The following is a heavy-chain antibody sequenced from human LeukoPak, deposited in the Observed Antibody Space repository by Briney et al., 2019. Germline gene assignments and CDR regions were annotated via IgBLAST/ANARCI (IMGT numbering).Heavy chain of an antibody. CDR1: GYTFTSYD. J-gene: IGHJ4*02. CDR3: ARGTTAVAFLDY. D-gene: IGHD6-19*01. CDR2: MNPNSGNT. Sequence: GASVRVSCKASGYTFTSYDINWVRQATGQGLEWMGWMNPNSGNTGYAQKLQGRVTMTRNTSISTAYMELSSLRSEDTAVYYCARGTTAVAFLDYWGQGTLVTVSS. V-gene: IGHV1-8*01.